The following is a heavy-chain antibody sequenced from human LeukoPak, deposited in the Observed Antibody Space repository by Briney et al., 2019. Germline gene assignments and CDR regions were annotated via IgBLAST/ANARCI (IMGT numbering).Heavy chain of an antibody. V-gene: IGHV3-48*04. Sequence: GGSLRLSCAASGFTFSSYSMNWVRQAPGKGLEWVSYISSSSSIIYYADSVKGRFTISRDNAKNSLFLQMNSLRAEDTAVYYCARGAWTAYYFDYWGQGTLVTVSS. CDR1: GFTFSSYS. CDR3: ARGAWTAYYFDY. CDR2: ISSSSSII. D-gene: IGHD3/OR15-3a*01. J-gene: IGHJ4*02.